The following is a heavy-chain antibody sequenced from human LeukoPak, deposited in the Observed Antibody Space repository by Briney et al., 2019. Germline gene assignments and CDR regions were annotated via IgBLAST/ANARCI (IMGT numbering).Heavy chain of an antibody. D-gene: IGHD6-13*01. Sequence: GGSLRLSCAASGFTFSSYAMSWVRQAPGKGLEWVSGINMGGTSTYYADSVKGRFTISRDNSKNTLYLQMNSLRAEDTALYYCARDGAAAGTEDYWGQGTLVTVSS. CDR2: INMGGTST. CDR1: GFTFSSYA. CDR3: ARDGAAAGTEDY. V-gene: IGHV3-23*03. J-gene: IGHJ4*02.